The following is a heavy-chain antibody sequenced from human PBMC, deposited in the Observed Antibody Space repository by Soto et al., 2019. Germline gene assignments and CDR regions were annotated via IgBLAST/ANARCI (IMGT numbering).Heavy chain of an antibody. J-gene: IGHJ4*02. CDR1: GFSLTTSGEG. D-gene: IGHD6-19*01. Sequence: QITLKESGPTLVKPTETLTLTCTFSGFSLTTSGEGVGWIRQSPGKAPEWLALIYWDNDKRYSPSLRNRLTITKDTSKNPVVLTISHLDPVDQATYYCTQRDGSASWSAFWGQGTLVTVSS. V-gene: IGHV2-5*02. CDR2: IYWDNDK. CDR3: TQRDGSASWSAF.